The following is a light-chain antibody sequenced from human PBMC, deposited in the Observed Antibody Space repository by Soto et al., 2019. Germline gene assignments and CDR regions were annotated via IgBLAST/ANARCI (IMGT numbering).Light chain of an antibody. V-gene: IGKV1-9*01. Sequence: DIQLTQSPSFLSASVGDRVTITCRASQGISSYLAWYQQKPGKAPKLLIYAASTLQSGVPSRFSGSGSGTEFTLTISSLQPEDFATYYCQQHNSYPLTFGRGTRLEIK. CDR2: AAS. CDR1: QGISSY. J-gene: IGKJ4*01. CDR3: QQHNSYPLT.